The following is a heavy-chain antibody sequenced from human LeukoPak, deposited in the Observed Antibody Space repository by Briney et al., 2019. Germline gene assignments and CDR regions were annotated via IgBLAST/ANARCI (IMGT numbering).Heavy chain of an antibody. CDR2: NYHSGST. V-gene: IGHV4-38-2*01. J-gene: IGHJ4*02. Sequence: PSETLSLTCAVSGYSISSGYYWGWIRQPPGKGLGWVGSNYHSGSTYYNPSLKIRVTISVDTTKNQFSLKLSSVTAADTAVYYCARLGITIRALTPFDYWGQGTLVTVSS. CDR1: GYSISSGYY. D-gene: IGHD3-10*01. CDR3: ARLGITIRALTPFDY.